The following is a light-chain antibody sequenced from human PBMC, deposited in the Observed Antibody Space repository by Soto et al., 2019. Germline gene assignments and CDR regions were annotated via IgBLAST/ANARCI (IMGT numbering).Light chain of an antibody. V-gene: IGKV3-11*01. J-gene: IGKJ4*01. Sequence: EIVLTQSPATLSLSPGERATLSCRASQSVCIYLAWYQQKPGQAPRLLIYDASNRATGIPARFSGSGSGTDFTLTISGLEAEDVAVYYCQQRSEWRVTFGGGTKVEIK. CDR2: DAS. CDR3: QQRSEWRVT. CDR1: QSVCIY.